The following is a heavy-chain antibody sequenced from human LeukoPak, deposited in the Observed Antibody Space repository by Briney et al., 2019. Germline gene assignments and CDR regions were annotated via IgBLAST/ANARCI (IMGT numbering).Heavy chain of an antibody. D-gene: IGHD3-22*01. J-gene: IGHJ4*02. CDR2: IKQDGSEK. V-gene: IGHV3-7*01. CDR3: ARDLPYYDSSGSNFDY. CDR1: GFTFSSYW. Sequence: GGSLRLSRAASGFTFSSYWMSWVRQAPGKGLEWVANIKQDGSEKYYVDSVKGRFTISRDNAKNSLYLQMNSLRAEDTAVYYCARDLPYYDSSGSNFDYWGQGTLVTVSS.